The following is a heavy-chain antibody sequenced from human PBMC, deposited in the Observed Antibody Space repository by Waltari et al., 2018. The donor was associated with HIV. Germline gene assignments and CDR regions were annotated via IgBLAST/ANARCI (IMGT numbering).Heavy chain of an antibody. CDR3: ARGQAGIAAHYYYYGMDV. V-gene: IGHV1-2*02. J-gene: IGHJ6*02. Sequence: QVQLVQSGAEVKKPGASVKVSCKASGYTFTGYYMHWVRQAPGQGIEWMGGVKPKSGGTNYTRKFKGRVTMTRDTSIRTAYMELSRLRSDDTAVYYCARGQAGIAAHYYYYGMDVWRQGTTVTVSS. CDR1: GYTFTGYY. CDR2: VKPKSGGT. D-gene: IGHD6-13*01.